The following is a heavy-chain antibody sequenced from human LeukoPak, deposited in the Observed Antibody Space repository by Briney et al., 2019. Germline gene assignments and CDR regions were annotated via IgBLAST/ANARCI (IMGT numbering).Heavy chain of an antibody. D-gene: IGHD1-1*01. Sequence: PGGSLRLSCAASGFTFSSYAMSWVRQAPGKGPERVSSISSSSSYIYYADSVKGRFTISRDNAKNSLYLQMNSLRAEDTAVYYCARARGGSVQLESDYWGQGTLVTVSS. J-gene: IGHJ4*02. CDR3: ARARGGSVQLESDY. CDR2: ISSSSSYI. CDR1: GFTFSSYA. V-gene: IGHV3-21*01.